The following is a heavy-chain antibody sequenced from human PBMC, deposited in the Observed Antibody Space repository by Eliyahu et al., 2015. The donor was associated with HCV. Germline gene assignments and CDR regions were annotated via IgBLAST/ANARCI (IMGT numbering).Heavy chain of an antibody. J-gene: IGHJ6*02. Sequence: EVQLVESGGGVVQPGGFLRLSCAASGFTFGVYVMYWVRQTPGKGLEWVSLIRGSGETTYYAASVKGRFTTSRDNSKNSLYLEMDSLRVEDSGLYFCAKAISANLYYGMDVWGQGTTVTVS. D-gene: IGHD6-19*01. CDR3: AKAISANLYYGMDV. V-gene: IGHV3-43D*04. CDR1: GFTFGVYV. CDR2: IRGSGETT.